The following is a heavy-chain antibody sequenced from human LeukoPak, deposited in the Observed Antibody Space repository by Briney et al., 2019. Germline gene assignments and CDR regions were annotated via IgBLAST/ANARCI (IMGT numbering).Heavy chain of an antibody. V-gene: IGHV1-18*01. CDR1: GYTFTSYG. CDR2: ISPYNGNT. D-gene: IGHD3-22*01. Sequence: ASVKVSCKASGYTFTSYGISWVRQAPGQGLESMGWISPYNGNTNYAQKFQGRVTMTRDTSISTAYMELSRLRSDDTAVYYCARDADYYDSSGYYYQGNWFDPWGQGNLVTVPS. CDR3: ARDADYYDSSGYYYQGNWFDP. J-gene: IGHJ5*02.